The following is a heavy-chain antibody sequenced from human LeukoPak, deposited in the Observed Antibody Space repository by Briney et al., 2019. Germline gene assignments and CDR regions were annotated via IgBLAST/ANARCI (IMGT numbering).Heavy chain of an antibody. V-gene: IGHV3-7*01. CDR3: ARDGWGYCSGGSCYLYDY. Sequence: GGSLRLSCAASGFTFSSYWMSWVRQAPGKGLEWVANIKQDGSEKYYVDSVKGRFTISRGNAKNSLYLQMNSLRAEDTAVYYCARDGWGYCSGGSCYLYDYWGQGTLVTVSS. D-gene: IGHD2-15*01. CDR2: IKQDGSEK. J-gene: IGHJ4*02. CDR1: GFTFSSYW.